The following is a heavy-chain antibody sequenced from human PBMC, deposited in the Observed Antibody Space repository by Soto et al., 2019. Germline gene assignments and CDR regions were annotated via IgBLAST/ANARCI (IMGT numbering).Heavy chain of an antibody. V-gene: IGHV4-30-2*01. Sequence: SETLSLTCAVSGGSISSGGYSWSWMRQPPGKGLEWIGYIYHSGSTYYNPSLKSRVTISVDRSKNQFSLKLSSVTAADTAVYYCARVPGVWGQGTTVTVSS. CDR1: GGSISSGGYS. CDR2: IYHSGST. CDR3: ARVPGV. J-gene: IGHJ6*02.